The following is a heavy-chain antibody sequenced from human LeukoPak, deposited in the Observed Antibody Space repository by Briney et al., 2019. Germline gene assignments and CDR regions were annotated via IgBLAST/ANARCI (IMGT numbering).Heavy chain of an antibody. CDR1: GGSFSGYY. D-gene: IGHD2-8*01. CDR3: ARMSHYCTNGVCYTGGFDY. V-gene: IGHV4-34*01. CDR2: INHSGST. Sequence: PSETLSLTSAVYGGSFSGYYWSWIRQPPGKGLEWIGEINHSGSTNYNPSLKSRVTISVDTSKNQFSLKLSSVTAADTAVYYCARMSHYCTNGVCYTGGFDYWGQGTLVTVSS. J-gene: IGHJ4*02.